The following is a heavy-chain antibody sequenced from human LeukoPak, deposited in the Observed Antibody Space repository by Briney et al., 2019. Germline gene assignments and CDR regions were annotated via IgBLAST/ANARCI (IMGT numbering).Heavy chain of an antibody. CDR3: ARQGGFASSAGV. D-gene: IGHD2-2*01. CDR1: GGSITSYY. J-gene: IGHJ6*04. V-gene: IGHV4-59*08. CDR2: IYYSGST. Sequence: SETLSLTCTVSGGSITSYYWSWIRQPPGKGLEWIGYIYYSGSTNYNPSLKSRVTISVDTSKNQFSLKLSSVTAADTAVYFCARQGGFASSAGVWGKGATVTVSS.